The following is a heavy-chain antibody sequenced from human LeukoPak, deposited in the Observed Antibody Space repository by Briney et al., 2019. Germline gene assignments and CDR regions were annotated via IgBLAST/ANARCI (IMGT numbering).Heavy chain of an antibody. CDR1: EFTFSSYW. V-gene: IGHV3-7*03. J-gene: IGHJ4*02. CDR2: IKQDGSEK. CDR3: VREDSRAFNF. Sequence: GGSLRLSCAASEFTFSSYWTNWVRQAPGKGLEWLANIKQDGSEKYYVNSVRGRFTISRDNAQNSLYLQMNSLRAEDTAVYCCVREDSRAFNFWGQGTLVTVSS.